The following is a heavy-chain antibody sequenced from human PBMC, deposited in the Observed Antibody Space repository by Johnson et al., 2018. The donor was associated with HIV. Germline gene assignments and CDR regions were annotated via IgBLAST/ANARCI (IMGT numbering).Heavy chain of an antibody. CDR3: VRDAFDYRDASGRFGGAGFDI. J-gene: IGHJ3*02. CDR2: IWYDGSNK. Sequence: QVQLVESGGGVVQPGRSLRLSCAASGFTFNTYGMHWVRQAPGKGLEWVAVIWYDGSNKYYADSVKGRFTISRDNSKNTLYLQMNSLRAEDTAVYFCVRDAFDYRDASGRFGGAGFDIWGQGTVVTVSS. V-gene: IGHV3-33*01. D-gene: IGHD3-16*01. CDR1: GFTFNTYG.